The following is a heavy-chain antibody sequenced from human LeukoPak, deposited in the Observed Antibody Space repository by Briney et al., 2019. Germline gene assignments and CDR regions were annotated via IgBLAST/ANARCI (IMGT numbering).Heavy chain of an antibody. Sequence: SETLSLTYTVSGGSISSYYWSWIRQPPGKGLEWIGNIYYSGSTNYNPSLKSRVTISVDTSKNQFSLKLSSVTAADTAVYYCARDGVWGNSFTDYWGQGTLVTVSS. CDR2: IYYSGST. D-gene: IGHD3-16*01. CDR1: GGSISSYY. J-gene: IGHJ4*02. V-gene: IGHV4-59*01. CDR3: ARDGVWGNSFTDY.